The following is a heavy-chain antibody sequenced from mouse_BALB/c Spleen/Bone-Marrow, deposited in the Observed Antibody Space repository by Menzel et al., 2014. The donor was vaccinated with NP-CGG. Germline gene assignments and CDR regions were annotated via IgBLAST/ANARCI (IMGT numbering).Heavy chain of an antibody. CDR2: IWSGGGT. CDR3: ARKDYRYDYFDY. V-gene: IGHV2-4-1*01. J-gene: IGHJ2*01. Sequence: QGQRKESGPGLGQSSQSRSITCTVSGFSLTSYDVHWVRQSPGKGLEWLGGIWSGGGTDYDAAFISRLNISKNNSKSQVFFKMNSLQADDTAIYFCARKDYRYDYFDYWGQTTTPTVSS. CDR1: GFSLTSYD. D-gene: IGHD2-14*01.